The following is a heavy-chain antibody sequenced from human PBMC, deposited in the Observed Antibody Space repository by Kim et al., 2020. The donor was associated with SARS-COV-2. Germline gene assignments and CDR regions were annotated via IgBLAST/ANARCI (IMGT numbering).Heavy chain of an antibody. V-gene: IGHV4-39*01. CDR3: ARHSSDYFDSSGAFDY. J-gene: IGHJ4*02. CDR1: GGSISSTFYY. Sequence: SETLSLTCTVSGGSISSTFYYWGWIRQPPGKGLEWIGTVFYSGNTYYDPSLKSRVTISVDTSKNQFSLNLSSVTAADTAVYYCARHSSDYFDSSGAFDYWGQGTLVTVSS. D-gene: IGHD3-22*01. CDR2: VFYSGNT.